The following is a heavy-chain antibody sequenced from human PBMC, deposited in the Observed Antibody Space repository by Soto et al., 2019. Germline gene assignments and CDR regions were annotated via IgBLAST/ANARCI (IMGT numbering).Heavy chain of an antibody. CDR2: IYYSGST. V-gene: IGHV4-30-4*01. CDR3: ARELIYSSSSSSDY. D-gene: IGHD6-6*01. Sequence: SETLSLTCTVSGGSISSGDYYWSWIRQPPGKGLEWIGYIYYSGSTYYNPSLKSRDTISVDTSKNQFSLNLSAVTAADTAVYYCARELIYSSSSSSDYWGQGTLVTVSS. CDR1: GGSISSGDYY. J-gene: IGHJ4*02.